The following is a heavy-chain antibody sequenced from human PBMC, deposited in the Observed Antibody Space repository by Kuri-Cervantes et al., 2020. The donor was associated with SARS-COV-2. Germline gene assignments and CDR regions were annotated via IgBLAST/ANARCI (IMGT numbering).Heavy chain of an antibody. Sequence: GESLKISCKGSGYSFTTYWIGWVRQMPGKGLEWMGIIWPSDSDTRYSPSFQGQVTISRDNSKNTLYLQMNSLRAEDTAVYYCAKDRVTYDSSGYYAYWGQGTLVTVSS. CDR3: AKDRVTYDSSGYYAY. J-gene: IGHJ4*02. CDR1: GYSFTTYW. D-gene: IGHD3-22*01. CDR2: IWPSDSDT. V-gene: IGHV5-51*01.